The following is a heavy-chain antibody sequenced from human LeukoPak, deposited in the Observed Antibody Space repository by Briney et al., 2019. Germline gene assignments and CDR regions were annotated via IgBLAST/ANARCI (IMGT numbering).Heavy chain of an antibody. V-gene: IGHV3-21*01. CDR3: ARGNPVMYYFDY. J-gene: IGHJ4*02. Sequence: GGSLRLSFAASGFTFSSYSMNWVRQAPGKGLEWVSSIIVSSNYIYYADSVKGRFTISRDNAKSSLFLQMNSLRAEDTAVYYCARGNPVMYYFDYWGQGTLVTVSS. CDR1: GFTFSSYS. CDR2: IIVSSNYI. D-gene: IGHD3-16*01.